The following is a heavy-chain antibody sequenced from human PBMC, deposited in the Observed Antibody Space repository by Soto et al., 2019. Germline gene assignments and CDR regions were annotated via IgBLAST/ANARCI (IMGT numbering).Heavy chain of an antibody. CDR1: VFTFSSYS. D-gene: IGHD3-10*01. CDR2: ISSSSSTI. Sequence: GGSLRLSCAASVFTFSSYSMNWVRQAPGKGLEWVSYISSSSSTIYYADSVKGRFTISRDNAKNSLYLQMNSLRDEDTAVYYCARVFGWFGEFANYYYYGMDVWGQGTTVTVSS. CDR3: ARVFGWFGEFANYYYYGMDV. V-gene: IGHV3-48*02. J-gene: IGHJ6*02.